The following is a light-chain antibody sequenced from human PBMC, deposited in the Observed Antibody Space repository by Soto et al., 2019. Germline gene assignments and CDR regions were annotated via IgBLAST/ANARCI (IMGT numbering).Light chain of an antibody. CDR1: QIISSY. CDR2: AAS. V-gene: IGKV1-39*01. CDR3: QQSYSTLT. Sequence: DIQMTQSPSSLSASVEERVTKTCRASQIISSYLNWYQQIPGKAPKLLIYAASSLQSGVPSRFSGSGSGTDFTLTISSLQPEDFATYYCQQSYSTLTFGGGTKVDIK. J-gene: IGKJ4*01.